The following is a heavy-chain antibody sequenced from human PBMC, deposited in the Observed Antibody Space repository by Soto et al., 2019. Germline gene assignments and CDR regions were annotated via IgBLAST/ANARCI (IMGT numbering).Heavy chain of an antibody. J-gene: IGHJ4*02. CDR3: ARGRGLYNSGRSQLDS. CDR1: GDSFSKYT. V-gene: IGHV1-69*01. D-gene: IGHD1-1*01. CDR2: VIPRFGTT. Sequence: QVQLVQSGAEVKKPGSSVRVSCKASGDSFSKYTVNWVRQAPRQGLEGVGGVIPRFGTTNFAPTLQGRVTSAADQSRNTVYMGLSTLRSEDTALYYCARGRGLYNSGRSQLDSWGQGTLVTVSS.